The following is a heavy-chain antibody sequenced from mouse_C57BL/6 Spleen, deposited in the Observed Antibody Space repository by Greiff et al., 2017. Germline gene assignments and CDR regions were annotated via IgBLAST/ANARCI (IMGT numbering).Heavy chain of an antibody. CDR2: IDPSDSYT. Sequence: QVQLQQPGAELVRPGTSVKLSCKASGYTFTSYWMHWVKQRPGQGLEWIGVIDPSDSYTNYNHKFTGKATLTVDTSSSTAYMQLSSLTSEDSAVFYCASQGLLFDYWGQGTTLTVSS. CDR3: ASQGLLFDY. CDR1: GYTFTSYW. J-gene: IGHJ2*01. D-gene: IGHD1-1*01. V-gene: IGHV1-59*01.